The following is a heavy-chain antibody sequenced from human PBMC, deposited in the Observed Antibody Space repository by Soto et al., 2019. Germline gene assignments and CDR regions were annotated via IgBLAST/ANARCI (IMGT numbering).Heavy chain of an antibody. CDR3: ARALRYFDWSEFEGMDV. CDR1: GGTFSSYT. CDR2: IIPILGIA. D-gene: IGHD3-9*01. V-gene: IGHV1-69*02. Sequence: QVQLVQSGAEVKKPGSSVKVSCKASGGTFSSYTISWVRQAPGQGLEWMGRIIPILGIANYAQKFQGRVTITADKSTSTADRELSRLRSEDTAVYYCARALRYFDWSEFEGMDVWGQGTTVTVSS. J-gene: IGHJ6*02.